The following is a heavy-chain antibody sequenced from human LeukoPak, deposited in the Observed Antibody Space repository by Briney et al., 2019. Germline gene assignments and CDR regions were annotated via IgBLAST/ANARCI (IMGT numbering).Heavy chain of an antibody. CDR1: GFTFSSYA. D-gene: IGHD3-16*01. CDR2: ISGSGGST. CDR3: AKDLTSGATRLAAMGTHAFDI. V-gene: IGHV3-23*01. Sequence: PGGSLRLSCAASGFTFSSYAMSWDRQAPGKGLEWVSAISGSGGSTYYADSVKGRFTISRDNSKNTLYLQMNSLRAEDTAVYYCAKDLTSGATRLAAMGTHAFDIWGQGTMVTVSS. J-gene: IGHJ3*02.